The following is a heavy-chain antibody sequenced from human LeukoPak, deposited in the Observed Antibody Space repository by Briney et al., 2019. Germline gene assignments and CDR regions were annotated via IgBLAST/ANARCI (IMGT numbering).Heavy chain of an antibody. CDR2: INQHGSET. CDR1: EFTFTSYL. V-gene: IGHV3-7*01. Sequence: GGSLRLSCRASEFTFTSYLMSWVRQAPGKGLEWVAYINQHGSETFYVDSVKGRFTISRDNTQNSLYLQMNSLRPEDTALYYCVRGAGYSGYMINDLWGQGTMVTVSS. CDR3: VRGAGYSGYMINDL. J-gene: IGHJ3*01. D-gene: IGHD6-25*01.